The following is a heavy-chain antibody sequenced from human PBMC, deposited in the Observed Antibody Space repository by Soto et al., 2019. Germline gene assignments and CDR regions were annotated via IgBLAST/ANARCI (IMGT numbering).Heavy chain of an antibody. Sequence: SETLSLTCTVSGTSIRSGGYYWTWIRQRPGKGLEWLGYIYYRGTTYYNPSLKTRVTMSLDPSKSQFSLTLTSVTAADTAVYYGASDLSGSRATIDYWGLGALVTVSS. CDR3: ASDLSGSRATIDY. CDR2: IYYRGTT. D-gene: IGHD6-13*01. J-gene: IGHJ4*03. V-gene: IGHV4-31*03. CDR1: GTSIRSGGYY.